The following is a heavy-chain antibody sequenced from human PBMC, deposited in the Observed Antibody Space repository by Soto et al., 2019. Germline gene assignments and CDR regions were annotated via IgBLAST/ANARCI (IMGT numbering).Heavy chain of an antibody. Sequence: SETLSLTCTVSGGSISSYYWSWIRQPAGKGLEWIGRIYTSGSTNYNPSLKSRVTMSVDTSKNQFSLKLSSVTAADTAVYYCAREGVVAARGWFAPWGQGTLVTVSS. CDR3: AREGVVAARGWFAP. CDR2: IYTSGST. D-gene: IGHD2-15*01. J-gene: IGHJ5*02. CDR1: GGSISSYY. V-gene: IGHV4-4*07.